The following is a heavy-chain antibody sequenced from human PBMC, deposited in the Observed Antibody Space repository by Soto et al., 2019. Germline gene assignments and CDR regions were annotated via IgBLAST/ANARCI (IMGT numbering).Heavy chain of an antibody. V-gene: IGHV3-30*18. D-gene: IGHD6-13*01. Sequence: GGSLRLSCAASGFTFSSYGMHWVRQAPGKGLEWVAVISYDGSNKYYADSVKGRFTISRDNSKNTLYLQMNSLRAEDTAVYYCAKDLGGIAAAGTQVNDYWGQGTLVTVSS. CDR2: ISYDGSNK. CDR3: AKDLGGIAAAGTQVNDY. CDR1: GFTFSSYG. J-gene: IGHJ4*02.